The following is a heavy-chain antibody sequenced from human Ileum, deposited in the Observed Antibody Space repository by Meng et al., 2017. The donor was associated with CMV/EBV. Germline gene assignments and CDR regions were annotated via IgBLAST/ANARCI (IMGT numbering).Heavy chain of an antibody. CDR1: GGNFSSYA. J-gene: IGHJ5*02. CDR2: IIPIFGTA. V-gene: IGHV1-69*05. CDR3: ASAHSSGLNWFDP. Sequence: CKDSGGNFSSYAISWVRQAPGQGLEWMGGIIPIFGTANYAQKFQGRVTITTDESTSTAYMELSSLRSEDTAVYYCASAHSSGLNWFDPWGQGTLVTVSS. D-gene: IGHD6-19*01.